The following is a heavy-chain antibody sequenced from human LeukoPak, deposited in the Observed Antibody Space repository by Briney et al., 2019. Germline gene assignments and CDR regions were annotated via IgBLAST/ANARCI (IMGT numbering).Heavy chain of an antibody. J-gene: IGHJ4*02. CDR3: AKGEAGYCSGGSCYSPFDY. D-gene: IGHD2-15*01. CDR1: GFTFSSYA. V-gene: IGHV3-23*01. Sequence: GGSLRLSCAASGFTFSSYAMSWVRQAPGKGLEWVSAISGSGGSTYYADSVKGRFTISRDNSKNTLYLQMNSLRAEDTAVYYCAKGEAGYCSGGSCYSPFDYWGQGTLVTVSA. CDR2: ISGSGGST.